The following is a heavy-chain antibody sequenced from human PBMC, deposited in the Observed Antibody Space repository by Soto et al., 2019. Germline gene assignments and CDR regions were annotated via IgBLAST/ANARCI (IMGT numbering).Heavy chain of an antibody. CDR2: IKSKTDGGTT. D-gene: IGHD3-3*01. Sequence: GGSLRLSCAASGFTFSNAWMSWVRQAPGKGLEWVGRIKSKTDGGTTDYAAPVKGRFTISRDDSKNTLYLQMNSLKTGDTAVYYCTTDRRTIFGVVINDYWGQGTLVTVSS. CDR3: TTDRRTIFGVVINDY. J-gene: IGHJ4*02. CDR1: GFTFSNAW. V-gene: IGHV3-15*01.